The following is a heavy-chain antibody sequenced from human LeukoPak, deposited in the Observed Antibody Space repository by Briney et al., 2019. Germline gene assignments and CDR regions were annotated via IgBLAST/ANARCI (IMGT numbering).Heavy chain of an antibody. J-gene: IGHJ4*02. D-gene: IGHD3-10*01. V-gene: IGHV4-34*01. CDR3: AGATATGTGRAFHY. Sequence: SETLSLTCVVYGESITAYYWTWIRQPPGKRLEWIGEVRHSGSTNYNPSLKSRVTMSVDMSKNQFSLKLNSVTAADTAVYYCAGATATGTGRAFHYWAQGNLVPVSS. CDR1: GESITAYY. CDR2: VRHSGST.